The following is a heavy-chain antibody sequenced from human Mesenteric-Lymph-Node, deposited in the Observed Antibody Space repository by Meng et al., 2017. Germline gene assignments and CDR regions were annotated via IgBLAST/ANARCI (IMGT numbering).Heavy chain of an antibody. Sequence: QVQLQQWGAGLLKPSETLSLTCAVYGGSFSGYYWSWIRQPPGKGLEWIGEINHSGSTNYNPSLKSRVTISVDTSKNQFSLKLTSVTAADTAVYYCAREAGGTASYDYWGQGTLVTASS. V-gene: IGHV4-34*01. CDR1: GGSFSGYY. J-gene: IGHJ4*02. CDR3: AREAGGTASYDY. D-gene: IGHD5-18*01. CDR2: INHSGST.